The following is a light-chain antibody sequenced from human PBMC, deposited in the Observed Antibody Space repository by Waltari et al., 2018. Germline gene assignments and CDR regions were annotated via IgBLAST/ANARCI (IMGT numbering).Light chain of an antibody. J-gene: IGLJ2*01. CDR2: GXX. V-gene: IGLV3-19*01. CDR3: NSRDSSGNXXV. CDR1: SLRSYX. Sequence: SSEXXXDPAVSVAXGQTVRXXXXXXSLRSYXASWYQQKPGQAPVLVIYGXXXXPSGIPDRFSGSSXGXTASLXITGAQAXXXADYYCNSRDSSGNXXVFXGGTKLTVL.